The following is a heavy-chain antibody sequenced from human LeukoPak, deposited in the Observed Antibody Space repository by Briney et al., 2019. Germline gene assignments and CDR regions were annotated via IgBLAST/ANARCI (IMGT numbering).Heavy chain of an antibody. Sequence: ASVKVSCKASGYTFTSYDINWVRQATGQGLEWMGWINPNSGGTNYAQKFQGRVTMTRDTSISTAYMELSRLRSDDTVVYYCARGPYNWNYLGWFDPWGQGTLVTVSS. CDR3: ARGPYNWNYLGWFDP. CDR1: GYTFTSYD. CDR2: INPNSGGT. J-gene: IGHJ5*02. V-gene: IGHV1-2*02. D-gene: IGHD1-7*01.